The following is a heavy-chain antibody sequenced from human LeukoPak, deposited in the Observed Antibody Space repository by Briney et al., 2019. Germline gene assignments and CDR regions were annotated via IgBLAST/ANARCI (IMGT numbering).Heavy chain of an antibody. V-gene: IGHV1-2*02. J-gene: IGHJ6*02. Sequence: ASVTVSFTSSGSTFTISYMHWMRQGPGPGLEWKGWINPNSGGTNYAQKFQGRVTMTRDTSISTAYMELSRLRSDDTAVYYWARDEHYYYGMDVWGQGTTVTVSS. CDR3: ARDEHYYYGMDV. CDR1: GSTFTISY. CDR2: INPNSGGT.